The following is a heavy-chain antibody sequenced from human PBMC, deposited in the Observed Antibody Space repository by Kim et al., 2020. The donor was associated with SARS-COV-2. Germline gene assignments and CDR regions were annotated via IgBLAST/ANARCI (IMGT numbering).Heavy chain of an antibody. Sequence: SETPSLTCTVSGGSITNYYWSWIRQPAGKGLEWIGRIYTSGDTNYSPSLNSRVTISIDTSKNQFSLNLRSVTAADTAVYYCARVGCSNSVCYTRGMDVWGQGTTVTVSS. CDR2: IYTSGDT. V-gene: IGHV4-4*07. J-gene: IGHJ6*02. CDR3: ARVGCSNSVCYTRGMDV. CDR1: GGSITNYY. D-gene: IGHD2-2*02.